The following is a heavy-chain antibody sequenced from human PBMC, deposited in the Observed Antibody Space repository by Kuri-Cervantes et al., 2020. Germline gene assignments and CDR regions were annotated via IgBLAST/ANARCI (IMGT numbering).Heavy chain of an antibody. CDR1: GVSISSYH. J-gene: IGHJ4*02. CDR3: ARVVEAYFGS. D-gene: IGHD6-6*01. Sequence: ESLKISCTVSGVSISSYHWSWIRQPAGKGLEWIGRIYTSGSTNYNPSLKSRATISVDKSKNQVSLKLNSVTAADTAVYYCARVVEAYFGSWGQGTLVTVSS. V-gene: IGHV4-4*07. CDR2: IYTSGST.